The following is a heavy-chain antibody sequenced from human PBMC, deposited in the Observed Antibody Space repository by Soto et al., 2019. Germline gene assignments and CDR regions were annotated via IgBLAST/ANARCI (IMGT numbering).Heavy chain of an antibody. J-gene: IGHJ5*02. CDR1: GFTVGTTG. CDR3: ATDWGSGGWFNWFPP. CDR2: ISHSGTSK. V-gene: IGHV3-30*03. Sequence: QVQLVESGGGVVQPGGSLNLACEASGFTVGTTGMHWVRQAPGKGLEWVAMISHSGTSKQYGDSVQGRFTVSRDDAKNTLYLQMSSLRPEDTGTYHCATDWGSGGWFNWFPPWGQGVQVTVSS. D-gene: IGHD6-19*01.